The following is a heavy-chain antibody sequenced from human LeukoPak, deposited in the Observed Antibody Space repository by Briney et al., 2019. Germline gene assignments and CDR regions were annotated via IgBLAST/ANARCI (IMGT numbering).Heavy chain of an antibody. CDR2: ISGSSKHR. D-gene: IGHD3-10*01. CDR1: GFTFTSYS. CDR3: ARDARYGSGSNDY. V-gene: IGHV3-21*01. J-gene: IGHJ4*02. Sequence: GSLRLSCAASGFTFTSYSMNWVRQAPGKGLEWVSSISGSSKHRYYADSVKGRFTISRDNAKSSLYLQMNSLRAEDTAVYYCARDARYGSGSNDYWGQGTLVTVSS.